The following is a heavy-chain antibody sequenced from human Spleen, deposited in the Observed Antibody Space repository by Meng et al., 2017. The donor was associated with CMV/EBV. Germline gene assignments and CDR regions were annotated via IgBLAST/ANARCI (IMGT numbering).Heavy chain of an antibody. Sequence: SQTLSLTCAISGDSVSSNSAAWNWIRQSPSRGLEWLGRTYYRSKWHNDYAVSVKSRITINPDTSKNQFSLQLNSVTPEDTAVYYCARENRYYDSSGYLTFDSWGQGTLVTVSS. CDR2: TYYRSKWHN. CDR1: GDSVSSNSAA. CDR3: ARENRYYDSSGYLTFDS. V-gene: IGHV6-1*01. J-gene: IGHJ4*02. D-gene: IGHD3-22*01.